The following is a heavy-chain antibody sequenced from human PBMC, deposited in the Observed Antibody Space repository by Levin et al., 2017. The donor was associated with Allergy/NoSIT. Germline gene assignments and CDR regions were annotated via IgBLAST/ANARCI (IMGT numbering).Heavy chain of an antibody. Sequence: GGSLRLSCAVSGFSFSVYTMHWVRQAPGKGLEWVAIISHDGKKNHHAESVRGRFTISRDNSKNTVFLQMDSLRPEDTDVYYCVRDYKLEFGKKQQLDYWGQGTLVTVAS. CDR1: GFSFSVYT. CDR2: ISHDGKKN. V-gene: IGHV3-30*04. J-gene: IGHJ4*02. D-gene: IGHD3-10*01. CDR3: VRDYKLEFGKKQQLDY.